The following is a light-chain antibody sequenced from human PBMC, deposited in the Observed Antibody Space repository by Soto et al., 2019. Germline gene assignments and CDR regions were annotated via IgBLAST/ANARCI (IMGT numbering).Light chain of an antibody. CDR1: QSVTSD. CDR3: QQYNNWPRT. Sequence: EIVITQSPATLSVSPGEGATLSCRASQSVTSDLAWYQQKSGQAPRLLMYAVSTRPTGVPARFSGSGSGTEFTLTISSLQSEDFAVYYCQQYNNWPRTFGQGTKVDIK. V-gene: IGKV3-15*01. CDR2: AVS. J-gene: IGKJ1*01.